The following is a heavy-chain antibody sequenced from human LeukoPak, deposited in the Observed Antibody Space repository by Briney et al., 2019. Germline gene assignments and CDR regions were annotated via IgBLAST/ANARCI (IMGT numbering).Heavy chain of an antibody. CDR3: AKDVMGYLDY. V-gene: IGHV1-46*01. J-gene: IGHJ4*02. Sequence: ASVKVSCKASGYTFTSYYIHWVRQAPGQGLEWMGIINPSGGSTSYAQKFQGRVTMTRDTSTSTVYMELSSLRAEDTAVYYCAKDVMGYLDYWGQGTLVTVSS. CDR1: GYTFTSYY. D-gene: IGHD2-15*01. CDR2: INPSGGST.